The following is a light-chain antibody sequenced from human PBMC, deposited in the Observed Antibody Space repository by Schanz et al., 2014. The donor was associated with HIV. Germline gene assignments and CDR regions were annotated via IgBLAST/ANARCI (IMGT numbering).Light chain of an antibody. CDR2: DAS. CDR3: QQRTSWPLT. V-gene: IGKV3D-20*02. J-gene: IGKJ4*01. Sequence: EIVLTQSPATLSLSPGERATLSCRASQSVSDNYLAWYQQRPGQAPRLLIYDASSRATGIPDRFSGSGSGTDFTLTISSLEPEDFAVYYCQQRTSWPLTFGGGTRVEIK. CDR1: QSVSDNY.